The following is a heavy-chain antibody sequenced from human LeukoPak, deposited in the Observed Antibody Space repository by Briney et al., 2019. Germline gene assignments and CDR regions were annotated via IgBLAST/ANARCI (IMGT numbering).Heavy chain of an antibody. CDR2: IWSDGNNN. CDR1: GYTFSTYG. V-gene: IGHV3-33*06. J-gene: IGHJ3*02. CDR3: VKERGPFDAFDI. Sequence: PGGSLRLSCAATGYTFSTYGMHWVRQAPAKGLEWVAVIWSDGNNNFYADSVKGRFTFSRDNSRNTLSLQMNSLRAEDPAVSYCVKERGPFDAFDIWGQGTMATVSS.